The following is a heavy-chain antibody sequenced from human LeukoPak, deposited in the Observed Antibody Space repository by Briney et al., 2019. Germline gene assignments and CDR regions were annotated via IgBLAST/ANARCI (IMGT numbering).Heavy chain of an antibody. V-gene: IGHV4-4*09. Sequence: SETLSLTCTVSGGSIRSYYWSWIRQPPGKGLEGIGYIYTSGSTNYNPSLKSRVTISVDTSKNQFSLKLSSVTAADTAVYYCARYYDFWSEYNWFDPWGQGTLVTVSS. D-gene: IGHD3-3*01. J-gene: IGHJ5*02. CDR2: IYTSGST. CDR3: ARYYDFWSEYNWFDP. CDR1: GGSIRSYY.